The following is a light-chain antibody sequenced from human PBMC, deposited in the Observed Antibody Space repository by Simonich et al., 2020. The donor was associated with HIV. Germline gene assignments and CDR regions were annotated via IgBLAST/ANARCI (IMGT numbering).Light chain of an antibody. V-gene: IGLV2-14*01. CDR1: SSDVGGYKY. J-gene: IGLJ3*02. Sequence: QSALTQPASVSGSPGQSITISCTGTSSDVGGYKYVSWYQQHPGQAPQLMFDDVSKRPSGVSKRFSGSKSGNTASLTISGLQAEDEADYYCGSYTSSGTWVFGGGTKLTVL. CDR3: GSYTSSGTWV. CDR2: DVS.